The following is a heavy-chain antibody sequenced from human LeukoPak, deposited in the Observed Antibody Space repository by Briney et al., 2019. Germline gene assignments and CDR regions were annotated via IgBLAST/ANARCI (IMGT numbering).Heavy chain of an antibody. CDR2: ISSSSTI. V-gene: IGHV3-48*01. CDR1: GFTFSSCS. CDR3: ASRNYYLDH. J-gene: IGHJ4*02. Sequence: GGSLRLSCAASGFTFSSCSMTWVRQAPGKGLEWVSYISSSSTIYYADSVKGRFNISRDNAKNSLCLQINSLRAEDTAVYYCASRNYYLDHWGQGALVTVSS. D-gene: IGHD3-10*01.